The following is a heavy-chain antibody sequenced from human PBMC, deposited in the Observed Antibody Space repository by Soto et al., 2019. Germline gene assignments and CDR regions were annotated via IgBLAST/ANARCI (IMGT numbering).Heavy chain of an antibody. Sequence: QLQLQESGSGLVKPSETLSLTCAVSGASISSGIYSWSWIRQAPGKGLEWIGHIYHSGITYYNPPLKSRVTISIDRSKNQFSLKLSSVTAADTAVYYCARGAPPCTSPTCYPNWFDPWGQGTLVTVSS. J-gene: IGHJ5*02. CDR3: ARGAPPCTSPTCYPNWFDP. CDR2: IYHSGIT. V-gene: IGHV4-30-2*01. CDR1: GASISSGIYS. D-gene: IGHD2-2*01.